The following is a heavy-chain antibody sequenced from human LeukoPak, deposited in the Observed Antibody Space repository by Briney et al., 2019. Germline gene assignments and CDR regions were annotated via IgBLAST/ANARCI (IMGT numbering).Heavy chain of an antibody. CDR1: GGSISSGGYS. CDR2: IYHSGST. Sequence: KASETLSLTCAVSGGSISSGGYSWSWIRQPPGKGLEWIGYIYHSGSTYYNPSLKSRVTISVDRSKHQFSLKLSSVTDADTAVYYCTRAYYYGSGSPYYYGMDVWGQGTTVTVSS. J-gene: IGHJ6*02. V-gene: IGHV4-30-2*01. D-gene: IGHD3-10*01. CDR3: TRAYYYGSGSPYYYGMDV.